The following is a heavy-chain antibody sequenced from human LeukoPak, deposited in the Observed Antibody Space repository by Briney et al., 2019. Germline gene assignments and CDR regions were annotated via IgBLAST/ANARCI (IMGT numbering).Heavy chain of an antibody. Sequence: PGGSLRPSCAASGFTFSNYRMSWVRQAPGKGLEWVANIKQDGSEKKYVDSVKGRFTISRDNAKSSLFLQMNSLRAEDTALYYCARDQDAYSSGWYGVFDFWGQGSPVTVSS. CDR2: IKQDGSEK. CDR3: ARDQDAYSSGWYGVFDF. J-gene: IGHJ4*02. V-gene: IGHV3-7*05. CDR1: GFTFSNYR. D-gene: IGHD6-19*01.